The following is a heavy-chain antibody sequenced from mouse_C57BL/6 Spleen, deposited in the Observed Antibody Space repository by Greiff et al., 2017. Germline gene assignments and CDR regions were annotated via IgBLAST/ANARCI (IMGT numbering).Heavy chain of an antibody. V-gene: IGHV1-82*01. J-gene: IGHJ3*01. D-gene: IGHD2-3*01. Sequence: QVQLQQSGPELVKPGASVKISCKASGYAFSSSWMNWVKQRPGKGLEWIGRIYPGDGDTNYNGKFKGKATLTADKSSSTAYMQLSSLTSEDSAVYFCARFDDGYYDWFAYWGQGTLVTVSA. CDR3: ARFDDGYYDWFAY. CDR2: IYPGDGDT. CDR1: GYAFSSSW.